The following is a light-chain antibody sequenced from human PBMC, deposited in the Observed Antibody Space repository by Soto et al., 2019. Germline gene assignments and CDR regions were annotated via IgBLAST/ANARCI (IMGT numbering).Light chain of an antibody. Sequence: QSVLTQPRSVSGSPGQSVTISCTGTSSDVGGYNSVSWYQQHPGKAPKFMIYDVSKRPSGIPDRFSGSKSGNTASLTISGLQAEDEADYYCCSYAGSYTHVVFGGGTKLTVL. V-gene: IGLV2-11*01. J-gene: IGLJ2*01. CDR2: DVS. CDR1: SSDVGGYNS. CDR3: CSYAGSYTHVV.